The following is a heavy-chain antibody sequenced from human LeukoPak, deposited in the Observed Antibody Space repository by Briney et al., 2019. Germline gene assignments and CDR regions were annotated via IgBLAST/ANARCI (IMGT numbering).Heavy chain of an antibody. CDR1: GYSFTNFD. CDR3: ARGPQWRGDYYYVDV. V-gene: IGHV1-8*01. D-gene: IGHD6-19*01. Sequence: ASVKVSCKASGYSFTNFDVNWVRQATGQGLEWMGWMNPNSGNKGYAQKFQGRVTMTMNTSITTAYMELSSLRSEDTAVYYCARGPQWRGDYYYVDVWGRGTTVTVSS. J-gene: IGHJ6*03. CDR2: MNPNSGNK.